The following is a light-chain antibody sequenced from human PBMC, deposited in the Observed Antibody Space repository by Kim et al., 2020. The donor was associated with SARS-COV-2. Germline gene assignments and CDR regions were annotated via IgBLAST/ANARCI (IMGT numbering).Light chain of an antibody. CDR1: SRDVGMYNH. CDR2: VVS. Sequence: GQSVSVSGTVRSRDVGMYNHVSCYENHPGEAPKLVIYVVSMRTSGGPDRFSGSKSGDAASLTVSGRRAEDEDDYYCGSYAASNKLVFGGGTQLTVL. CDR3: GSYAASNKLV. J-gene: IGLJ2*01. V-gene: IGLV2-8*01.